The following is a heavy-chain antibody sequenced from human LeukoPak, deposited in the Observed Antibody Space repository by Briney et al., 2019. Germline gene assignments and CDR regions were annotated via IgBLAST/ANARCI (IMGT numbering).Heavy chain of an antibody. J-gene: IGHJ4*02. V-gene: IGHV3-74*01. Sequence: GGSLRLSCAASGFTFSSNWMHWVRQAPGKGLVWVSRINEDGSTTNYADSVKGRSTIFRNNAKNTLYLQMNSLRAEDTAVYYCVRDLGGRSGHWGQGTLVTVSS. CDR2: INEDGSTT. CDR3: VRDLGGRSGH. D-gene: IGHD1-26*01. CDR1: GFTFSSNW.